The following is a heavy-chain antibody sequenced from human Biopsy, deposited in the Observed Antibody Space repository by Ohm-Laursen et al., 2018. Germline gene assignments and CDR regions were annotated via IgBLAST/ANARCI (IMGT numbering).Heavy chain of an antibody. V-gene: IGHV4-59*01. J-gene: IGHJ4*02. Sequence: SQTLSLTCTVSSGSIGSFFWSWIRQPPGKGLEGIGYIYYSGSTNYNPSLRSRVTISVDMPKNQFSLKLNSVTAADTAIDYCARGMRSSGWPYFDSWGQGTLVTVSS. CDR3: ARGMRSSGWPYFDS. CDR1: SGSIGSFF. CDR2: IYYSGST. D-gene: IGHD6-19*01.